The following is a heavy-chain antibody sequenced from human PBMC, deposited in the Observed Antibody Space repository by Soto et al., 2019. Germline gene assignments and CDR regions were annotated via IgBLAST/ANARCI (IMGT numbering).Heavy chain of an antibody. J-gene: IGHJ4*02. D-gene: IGHD5-18*01. CDR3: ANVYSYVPSFVS. CDR1: GFSLSTNAVG. Sequence: QITLKESGPTLVKPTQTLTLTCTFSGFSLSTNAVGVGWIRQPPGKALAWLALIYCDDDKRYSPSLKSRLTIPTDTSKTQVVLTMTNMDPLDTATYYCANVYSYVPSFVSWGEGTLVTVSS. V-gene: IGHV2-5*02. CDR2: IYCDDDK.